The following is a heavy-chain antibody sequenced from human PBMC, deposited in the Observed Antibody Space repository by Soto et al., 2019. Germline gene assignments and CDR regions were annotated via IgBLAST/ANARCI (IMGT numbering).Heavy chain of an antibody. CDR2: IIPIFGTA. CDR3: ARPRITMIVVEAFDI. CDR1: GYTFSSYA. Sequence: QVQLVQSGAEVKKPGASVKVSCKASGYTFSSYAISWVRQAPGQGLEWMGGIIPIFGTANYAQKFQGRVTITADESTSTAYMELSSLRSEDTAVYYCARPRITMIVVEAFDIWGQGTMVTVSS. V-gene: IGHV1-69*01. D-gene: IGHD3-22*01. J-gene: IGHJ3*02.